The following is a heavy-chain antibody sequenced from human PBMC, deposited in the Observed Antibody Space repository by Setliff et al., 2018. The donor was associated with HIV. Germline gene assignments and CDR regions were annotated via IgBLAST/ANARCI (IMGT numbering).Heavy chain of an antibody. J-gene: IGHJ4*02. CDR2: INPNSGGT. CDR3: GRASRWLFRTGTYYFDY. D-gene: IGHD3-22*01. CDR1: GYTFTGYY. V-gene: IGHV1-2*04. Sequence: ASVKVSCKASGYTFTGYYMHWVRQAPGQGLEWMGWINPNSGGTNYAQKLQGWVTMTRDTSISTAYMELSRLRSDDTAVYYCGRASRWLFRTGTYYFDYWGQGTLVTVSS.